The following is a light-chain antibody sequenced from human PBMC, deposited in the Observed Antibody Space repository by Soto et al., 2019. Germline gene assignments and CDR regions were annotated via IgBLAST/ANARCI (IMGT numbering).Light chain of an antibody. V-gene: IGKV3D-15*01. CDR1: QSVDSN. Sequence: EIVMTQSPATLSVSPGERATLSCRASQSVDSNLAWYQQKPGQAPRLLIFGASTRATDIPARFSGSGSGTDFTRTISSLQSEDFGVYFCQQDDHWPLTFGGGTKVEIK. CDR2: GAS. CDR3: QQDDHWPLT. J-gene: IGKJ4*01.